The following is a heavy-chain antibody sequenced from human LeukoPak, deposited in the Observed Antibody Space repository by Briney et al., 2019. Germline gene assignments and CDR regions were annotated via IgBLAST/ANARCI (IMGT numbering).Heavy chain of an antibody. J-gene: IGHJ4*02. CDR1: GFTFSSYG. V-gene: IGHV3-33*06. D-gene: IGHD5-18*01. Sequence: GRSLILSCAASGFTFSSYGMHWVRQAPGKGLEWVAVIWYDGSNKYYADSVKGRFTISRDNSKNTLYLQMNSLRAVDTAVYYCANGRGYSYGLAYWGQGTLVTVSS. CDR3: ANGRGYSYGLAY. CDR2: IWYDGSNK.